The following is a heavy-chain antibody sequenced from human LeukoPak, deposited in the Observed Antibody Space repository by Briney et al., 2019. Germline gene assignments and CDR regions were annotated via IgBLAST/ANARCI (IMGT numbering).Heavy chain of an antibody. J-gene: IGHJ3*02. CDR3: ARKTSALGGAFDI. Sequence: GGSLRLSCAASGVTFSSYWMNWVRQAPGKGLVWVSRINSDGSSTRYADSVKGRFTISRDNAKNTLFLQMNSLRAEDTAVYFCARKTSALGGAFDIWGQGTMVTVSS. CDR1: GVTFSSYW. V-gene: IGHV3-74*01. CDR2: INSDGSST.